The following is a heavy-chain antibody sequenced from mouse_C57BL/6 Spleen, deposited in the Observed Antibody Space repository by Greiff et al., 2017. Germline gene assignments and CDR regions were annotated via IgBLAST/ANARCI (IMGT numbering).Heavy chain of an antibody. Sequence: VKLVESGPGLVQPSQSLSITCTVSGFSITSYGVRWVRQSPGKGLEWLGVIWSGGSTDYNAAFISRLSISKDNSKSQVFFKMNSLQADDTAIYYCASNYGFAYWGQGTLVTVSA. J-gene: IGHJ3*01. CDR2: IWSGGST. CDR1: GFSITSYG. CDR3: ASNYGFAY. D-gene: IGHD1-1*01. V-gene: IGHV2-2*01.